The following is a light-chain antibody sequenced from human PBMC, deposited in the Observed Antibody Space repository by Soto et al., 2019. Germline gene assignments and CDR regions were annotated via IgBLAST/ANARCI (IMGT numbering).Light chain of an antibody. V-gene: IGLV2-11*01. CDR1: SGDVGAYNY. J-gene: IGLJ1*01. CDR3: SSYTSSSTPLYV. Sequence: QSALTQPRSVSGSPGQSGTISCTGTSGDVGAYNYISWYQQHPGKAPKFLIYDVNKRPSGVPDRFFGSKSGNTASLTISGLQPEDEADYYCSSYTSSSTPLYVFGTGTKVTVL. CDR2: DVN.